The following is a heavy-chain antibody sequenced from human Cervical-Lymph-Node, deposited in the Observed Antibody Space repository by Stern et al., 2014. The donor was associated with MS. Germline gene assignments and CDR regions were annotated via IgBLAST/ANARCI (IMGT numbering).Heavy chain of an antibody. CDR1: GYTFTGYY. V-gene: IGHV1-2*04. Sequence: VQLVESGAEVKKPGSSVKVSCKASGYTFTGYYMHWVRQAPGQGLEWMGWINPNSGGTNYAQKFQGWVTMTRDTSISTAYMELSRLRSDDTAVYYCARAYYDSSGSMYYFDYGGQGTLVTVSS. D-gene: IGHD3-22*01. CDR2: INPNSGGT. CDR3: ARAYYDSSGSMYYFDY. J-gene: IGHJ4*02.